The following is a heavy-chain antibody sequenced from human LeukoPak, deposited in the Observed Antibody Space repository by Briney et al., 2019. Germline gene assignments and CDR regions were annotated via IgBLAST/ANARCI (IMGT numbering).Heavy chain of an antibody. CDR3: ARDSGSYEGAFDI. CDR2: IIPIFGTA. V-gene: IGHV1-69*01. D-gene: IGHD1-26*01. J-gene: IGHJ3*02. Sequence: GSSVKVSCKASGGTFSSYAISWVRQAPGQGLEWMGGIIPIFGTANYAQKFQGRVTIAADESTSTAYMELSSLRSEDTAVYYCARDSGSYEGAFDIWGQGTMVTVSS. CDR1: GGTFSSYA.